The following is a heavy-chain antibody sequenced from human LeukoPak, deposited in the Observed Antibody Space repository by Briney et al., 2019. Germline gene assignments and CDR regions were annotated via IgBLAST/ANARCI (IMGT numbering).Heavy chain of an antibody. Sequence: GSLRLSCAASGFNVSSNYMTWIRQAPGKGLAWVSLIYGADAAYYAESVRGRFMISRDNLKNTLFLQMNSLRAEDTAVYYCARGDPGQRKYYSNWFDPWGQGTLVTVSS. CDR3: ARGDPGQRKYYSNWFDP. V-gene: IGHV3-53*01. CDR1: GFNVSSNY. J-gene: IGHJ5*02. CDR2: IYGADAA. D-gene: IGHD3-10*01.